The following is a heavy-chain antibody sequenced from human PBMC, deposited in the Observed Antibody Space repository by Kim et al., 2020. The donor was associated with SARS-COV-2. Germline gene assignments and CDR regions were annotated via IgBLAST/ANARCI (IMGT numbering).Heavy chain of an antibody. CDR2: IYYSGST. CDR1: GGSISSTNYY. D-gene: IGHD6-6*01. Sequence: SETLSLTCTVSGGSISSTNYYWGWIRQPPGKGLEWIGNIYYSGSTYYNPSLKSRVTISVDTSKNQFSLKLSSVTAADTAVYYCARRGLAARTSLDYWGQGTLVTVSS. J-gene: IGHJ4*02. CDR3: ARRGLAARTSLDY. V-gene: IGHV4-39*01.